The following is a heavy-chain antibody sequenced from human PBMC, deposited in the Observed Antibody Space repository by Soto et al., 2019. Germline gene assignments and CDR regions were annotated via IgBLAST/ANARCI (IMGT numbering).Heavy chain of an antibody. D-gene: IGHD6-13*01. J-gene: IGHJ4*02. V-gene: IGHV3-33*01. CDR2: IWYDGSNK. CDR1: GFTFSSYG. Sequence: GSLRLSCAASGFTFSSYGMHWVRQAPGKGLEWVAVIWYDGSNKYYADSVKGRFTISRDNSKNTLYLQMNSLRAEDTALYYCASSWTGIAAAYDYWGQGTLVTV. CDR3: ASSWTGIAAAYDY.